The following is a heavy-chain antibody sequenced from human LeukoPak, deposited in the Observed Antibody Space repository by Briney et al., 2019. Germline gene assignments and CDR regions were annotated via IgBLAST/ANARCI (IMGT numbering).Heavy chain of an antibody. CDR1: GYTFTGYY. J-gene: IGHJ5*02. Sequence: ASVKVSCKASGYTFTGYYMHWVRQAPGQGLEWMGWINPNSGGTNYAQKFQGRVTMTRDTSISTAYMELSSLRSEDTAVYYCARKSPKWLRLALDPWGQGTLVTVSS. V-gene: IGHV1-2*02. CDR2: INPNSGGT. D-gene: IGHD5-12*01. CDR3: ARKSPKWLRLALDP.